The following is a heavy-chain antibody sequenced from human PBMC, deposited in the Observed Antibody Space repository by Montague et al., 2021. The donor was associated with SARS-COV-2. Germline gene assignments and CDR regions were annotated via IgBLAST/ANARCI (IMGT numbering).Heavy chain of an antibody. CDR3: ARDPINRITIFGVVTRGWYFDL. V-gene: IGHV4-31*03. J-gene: IGHJ2*01. Sequence: TLSLTCTVSSGSISSGGYYWSWIRQHPGKGLEWIGFIYYSGSTYYXPSLKSRVTISVDTSKNQFSLKLSSVTAADTAVYYCARDPINRITIFGVVTRGWYFDLWGRGTLVTVSS. CDR1: SGSISSGGYY. D-gene: IGHD3-3*01. CDR2: IYYSGST.